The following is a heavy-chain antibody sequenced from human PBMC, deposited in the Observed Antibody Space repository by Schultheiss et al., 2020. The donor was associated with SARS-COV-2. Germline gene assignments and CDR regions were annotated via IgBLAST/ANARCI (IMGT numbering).Heavy chain of an antibody. CDR3: ARAARVEQLFSVRGGHLDY. Sequence: SQTLSLTCTVSGSSISGYFWNWIRQPPGKGLEQMGNIYYTGITKYSPSLKSRVTISVDTSKKQFSLRLGSVTAADTAVYYCARAARVEQLFSVRGGHLDYWGRGTQVTVSS. D-gene: IGHD3-10*01. J-gene: IGHJ4*02. CDR2: IYYTGIT. CDR1: GSSISGYF. V-gene: IGHV4-59*01.